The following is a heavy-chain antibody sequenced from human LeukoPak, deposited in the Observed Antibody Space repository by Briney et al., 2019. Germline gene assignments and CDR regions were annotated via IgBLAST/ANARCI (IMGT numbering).Heavy chain of an antibody. CDR3: ARPDYGDYVGGEAFDY. Sequence: GGSLRLSCAASGFTFSSYWMSWVRQAPGKGLEWVANIKQDGSEKYYVDSVKGRFTISRDNAKNSLYLQMNSLRAEDTAVYYCARPDYGDYVGGEAFDYWGQGTLVTVSS. V-gene: IGHV3-7*01. CDR2: IKQDGSEK. D-gene: IGHD4-17*01. CDR1: GFTFSSYW. J-gene: IGHJ4*02.